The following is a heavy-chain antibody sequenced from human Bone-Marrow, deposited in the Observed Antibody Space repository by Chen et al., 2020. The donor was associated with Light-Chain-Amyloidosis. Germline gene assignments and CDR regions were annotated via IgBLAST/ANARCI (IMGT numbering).Heavy chain of an antibody. CDR3: ARGYSGYGNFDY. CDR1: GLTFSSHW. Sequence: EEQLVESGGGSVQPGGSLRLSCTASGLTFSSHWMHWVRQAPGKGLVWVSRINCDGSNIYYADSVKGRFTISRDNAKNTLYLQMNSLRAEDTAVYFCARGYSGYGNFDYWGQGTLVTVSS. CDR2: INCDGSNI. J-gene: IGHJ4*02. V-gene: IGHV3-74*01. D-gene: IGHD5-12*01.